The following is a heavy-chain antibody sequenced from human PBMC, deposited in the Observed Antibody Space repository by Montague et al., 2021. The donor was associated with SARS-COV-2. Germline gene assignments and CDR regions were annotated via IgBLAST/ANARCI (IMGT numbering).Heavy chain of an antibody. CDR3: ARGGGYYNYGLDV. D-gene: IGHD3-22*01. Sequence: SETLSLTCTVSGGSISKYYWRWIRQPPGRGLEWIGYIYFSGSTDSSPSPKSRDTISLDTSKNQFSLKRTSGTAADTAVYYCARGGGYYNYGLDVWGPGTTVTVSS. CDR1: GGSISKYY. CDR2: IYFSGST. J-gene: IGHJ6*02. V-gene: IGHV4-59*01.